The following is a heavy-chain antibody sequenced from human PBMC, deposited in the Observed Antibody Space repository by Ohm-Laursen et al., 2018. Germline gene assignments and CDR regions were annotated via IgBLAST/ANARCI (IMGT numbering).Heavy chain of an antibody. Sequence: SLRLSCAASGFTFSDYTMNWVRQAPGKGLEWVSYISSGSGTISYADSVEGRFTISRDNAKNSLYLQMNSLRAEDTAVYYCARDRGTTSRPRGYFDYWGQGTLVTVSS. V-gene: IGHV3-48*01. CDR1: GFTFSDYT. CDR2: ISSGSGTI. CDR3: ARDRGTTSRPRGYFDY. J-gene: IGHJ4*02. D-gene: IGHD6-6*01.